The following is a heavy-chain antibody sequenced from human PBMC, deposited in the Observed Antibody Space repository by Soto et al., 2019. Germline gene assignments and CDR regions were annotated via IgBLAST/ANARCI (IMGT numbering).Heavy chain of an antibody. J-gene: IGHJ4*02. CDR2: IYYSGST. D-gene: IGHD3-9*01. CDR1: GGSISSYY. CDR3: ARSGVKYYDILTGYYSHLGFDY. Sequence: SETLSLTCTVSGGSISSYYWSWIRQPPGKGLEWIGYIYYSGSTNYNPSLKSRVTISVDTSKNQFSLKLSSVTAADTAVYYCARSGVKYYDILTGYYSHLGFDYWGQGTLVTVSS. V-gene: IGHV4-59*01.